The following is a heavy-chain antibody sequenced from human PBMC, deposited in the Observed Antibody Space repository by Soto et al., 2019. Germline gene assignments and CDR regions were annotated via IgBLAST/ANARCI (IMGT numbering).Heavy chain of an antibody. J-gene: IGHJ6*03. D-gene: IGHD5-12*01. Sequence: SLNVSCKSSGDSFNDYYLHWLRQATRQGLEWMGWINPNSGVTKYAQKFQGWVTMTRDTSIRTVYMELSRLRSDDTAVYYCARESGGATATLDYYYFYMDVWGKGTTVTVSS. CDR2: INPNSGVT. V-gene: IGHV1-2*04. CDR3: ARESGGATATLDYYYFYMDV. CDR1: GDSFNDYY.